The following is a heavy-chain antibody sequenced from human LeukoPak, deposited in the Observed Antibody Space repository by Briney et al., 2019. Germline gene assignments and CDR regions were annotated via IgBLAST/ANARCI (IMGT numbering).Heavy chain of an antibody. D-gene: IGHD4-11*01. CDR1: GGSFSGYY. Sequence: SETLSLTCAVYGGSFSGYYWSWIRQPPEKGLDGIGEINHSGSTNYNPSLKSRVTISVDTSKNQFSLKLSSVTAADTAVYYCARRLIDYTQRGFDPWGQGTLVTVSS. J-gene: IGHJ5*02. V-gene: IGHV4-34*01. CDR3: ARRLIDYTQRGFDP. CDR2: INHSGST.